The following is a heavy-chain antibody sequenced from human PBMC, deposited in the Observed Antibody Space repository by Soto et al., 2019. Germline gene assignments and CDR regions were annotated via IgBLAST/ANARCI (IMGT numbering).Heavy chain of an antibody. Sequence: SETLSLTCTVSGASFSPNYWSWIRQPPGKGLEWVGYIYYDGTARHNPSLKSRVTISLETSRSQFSLRLSSVTAADTAVYYCARRGKYNQPLAPGGPGTRVTVSS. CDR2: IYYDGTA. D-gene: IGHD1-20*01. J-gene: IGHJ5*02. V-gene: IGHV4-59*08. CDR3: ARRGKYNQPLAP. CDR1: GASFSPNY.